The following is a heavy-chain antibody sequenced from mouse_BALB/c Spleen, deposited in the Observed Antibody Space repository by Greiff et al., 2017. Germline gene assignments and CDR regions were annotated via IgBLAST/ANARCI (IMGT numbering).Heavy chain of an antibody. V-gene: IGHV5-12-1*01. D-gene: IGHD2-4*01. Sequence: EVHLVESGGDLVKPGGSLKLSCAASGFTFSSYDMSWVRQTPEKRLEWVAYISSGGGSTYYPDTVKGRFTISRDNAKNTLYLQMSSLKSEDTAMYYCARHYDSMFAYWGQGTLVTVSA. CDR2: ISSGGGST. CDR1: GFTFSSYD. CDR3: ARHYDSMFAY. J-gene: IGHJ3*01.